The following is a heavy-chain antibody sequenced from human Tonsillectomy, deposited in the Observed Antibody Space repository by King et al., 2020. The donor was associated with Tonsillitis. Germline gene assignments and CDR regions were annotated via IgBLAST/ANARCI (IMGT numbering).Heavy chain of an antibody. CDR1: GFTFSASA. V-gene: IGHV3-73*02. CDR2: IRSKSKSYAT. D-gene: IGHD3-22*01. Sequence: VQLVESGGGLVQPGGSLKLSCAASGFTFSASAMHWVRQTPEKGLEWVGHIRSKSKSYATAYAASAKGRFTISRDDSQNTTYLQMNSPKTEDTAVYYCTRRDYDDSGYYLDDAFDIWGQGTLVTVSS. CDR3: TRRDYDDSGYYLDDAFDI. J-gene: IGHJ3*02.